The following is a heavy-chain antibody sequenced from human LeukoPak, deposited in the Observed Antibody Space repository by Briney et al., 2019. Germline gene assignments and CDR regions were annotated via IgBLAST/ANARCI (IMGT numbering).Heavy chain of an antibody. CDR1: GFTVSNSA. J-gene: IGHJ4*02. CDR2: IDYDSSHI. Sequence: GGSLRLSCAAFGFTVSNSAMNWVRQVPGKELEWVSSIDYDSSHIYYAASVRGRFTISRDNARNSVYLQMNSLRVEDTAVYYCARDPLRYLRVGHYDYWGKGTLVAVSS. D-gene: IGHD3-9*01. CDR3: ARDPLRYLRVGHYDY. V-gene: IGHV3-21*01.